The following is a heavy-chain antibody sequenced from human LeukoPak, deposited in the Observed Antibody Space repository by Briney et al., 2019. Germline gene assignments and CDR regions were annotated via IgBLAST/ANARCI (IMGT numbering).Heavy chain of an antibody. V-gene: IGHV4-4*07. CDR3: ARETWGAAAGRLPFDY. Sequence: SETLSLTCTVSGGSISRYYWSWIRQPAGKGLEWIGRIYTSGSTNYNPSLKSRVTMSVDTSKNQFSLKLSSVTAADTAVYYCARETWGAAAGRLPFDYWGRGTLVTVSS. D-gene: IGHD6-13*01. CDR2: IYTSGST. J-gene: IGHJ4*02. CDR1: GGSISRYY.